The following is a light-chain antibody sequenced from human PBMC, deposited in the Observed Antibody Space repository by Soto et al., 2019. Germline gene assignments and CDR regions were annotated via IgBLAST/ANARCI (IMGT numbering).Light chain of an antibody. CDR1: QYINTR. Sequence: EIVLTRSPATLSSFPGDRVTLSCRAGQYINTRLAWYQHRPGQAPRLLIYQTSLRAAGIPARFSASGSGTDFTLTISDVQPEDFALYYCHQRQSWPRTFGQGTKVDI. J-gene: IGKJ1*01. CDR2: QTS. V-gene: IGKV3-11*01. CDR3: HQRQSWPRT.